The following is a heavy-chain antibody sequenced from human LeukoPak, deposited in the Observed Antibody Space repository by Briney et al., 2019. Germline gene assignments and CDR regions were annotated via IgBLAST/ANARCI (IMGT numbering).Heavy chain of an antibody. CDR3: ARGSSSGLWIPDY. Sequence: ASVKVSCKASGYTFTGYYMHWVRQAPGRGLEWMGWINPNSGGTNYSQKFQGRVTMTRDTSISTAYMELSRLRSDDTAVYYCARGSSSGLWIPDYWGQGTLVTVSS. D-gene: IGHD6-6*01. CDR1: GYTFTGYY. J-gene: IGHJ4*02. CDR2: INPNSGGT. V-gene: IGHV1-2*02.